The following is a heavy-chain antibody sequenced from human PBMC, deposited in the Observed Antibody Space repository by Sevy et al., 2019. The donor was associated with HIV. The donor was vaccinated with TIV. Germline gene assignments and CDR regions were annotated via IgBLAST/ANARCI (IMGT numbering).Heavy chain of an antibody. Sequence: GGFLRLSCAASGFTFSIYAMHWVRQAPDKGLEWVAVISYDGGVKYFADSVKGRVTISRDNSKNTLYLQMSSLRPEDTAVYYCARDLPSAVINPFYYYGLDVWGQGTTVTVSS. CDR2: ISYDGGVK. CDR1: GFTFSIYA. J-gene: IGHJ6*02. V-gene: IGHV3-30*04. CDR3: ARDLPSAVINPFYYYGLDV. D-gene: IGHD3-22*01.